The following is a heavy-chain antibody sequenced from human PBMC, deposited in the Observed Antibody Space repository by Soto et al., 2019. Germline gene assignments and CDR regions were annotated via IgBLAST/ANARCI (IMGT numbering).Heavy chain of an antibody. D-gene: IGHD1-26*01. Sequence: EVLLVESGGGLVKPGGSLRLSCAASGFTFSTYNMNWVRQAPGKGLEWVSSINGRGNYIYYTDAVKGRFTISRDNAKTSLYLQMNSLRAADTAVYYCAREDGIVGATSAFDYWGQGTLVTVS. CDR2: INGRGNYI. CDR1: GFTFSTYN. CDR3: AREDGIVGATSAFDY. V-gene: IGHV3-21*01. J-gene: IGHJ4*02.